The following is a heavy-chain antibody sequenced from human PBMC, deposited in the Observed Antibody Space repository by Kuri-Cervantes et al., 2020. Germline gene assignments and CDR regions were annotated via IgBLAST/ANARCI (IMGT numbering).Heavy chain of an antibody. Sequence: ESLKISCAVSGYSISSGYYWGWIRQPPGKGLEWIGSIYHSGSTYYNPSLRSRVTISVDTSKNQFSLKLNSVTAADTAVYYCARQDRYFDHWGQGTLVTVSS. CDR3: ARQDRYFDH. CDR2: IYHSGST. V-gene: IGHV4-38-2*01. CDR1: GYSISSGYY. J-gene: IGHJ4*01.